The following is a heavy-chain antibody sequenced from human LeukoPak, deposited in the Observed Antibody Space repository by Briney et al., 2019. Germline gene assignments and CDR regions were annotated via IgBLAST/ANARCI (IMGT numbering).Heavy chain of an antibody. D-gene: IGHD3-22*01. V-gene: IGHV4-59*01. J-gene: IGHJ2*01. CDR2: IYYSGST. Sequence: SETLSLTCTVSGGSISSYYWSWIRQPPGKGLEWIGYIYYSGSTNYNPSLKSRVTISVYTSKNQFSLKLSSVTAADTAVYYCAATYYYDSSGYYGDHWYFDLWGRGTLVTVSS. CDR1: GGSISSYY. CDR3: AATYYYDSSGYYGDHWYFDL.